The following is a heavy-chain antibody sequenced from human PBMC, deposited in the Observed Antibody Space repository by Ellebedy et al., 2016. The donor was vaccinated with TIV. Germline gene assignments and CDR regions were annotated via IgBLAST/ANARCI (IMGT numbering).Heavy chain of an antibody. Sequence: GESLKISXAASGFTFSSYAMSWVRQAPGKGLEWVSAISGSGGSTYYADPVKGRFSISRDNSKNTLYLQMNSLRAEDTAVYYCARDPFYHRLLWFGELLDHRGQPTARGWDYWGQGTLVTVSS. D-gene: IGHD3-10*01. CDR1: GFTFSSYA. CDR2: ISGSGGST. CDR3: ARDPFYHRLLWFGELLDHRGQPTARGWDY. V-gene: IGHV3-23*01. J-gene: IGHJ4*02.